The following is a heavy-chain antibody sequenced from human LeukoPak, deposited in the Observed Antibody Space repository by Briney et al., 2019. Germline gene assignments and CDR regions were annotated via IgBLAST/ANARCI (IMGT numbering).Heavy chain of an antibody. CDR3: ARCFGYGDYIDY. J-gene: IGHJ4*02. CDR1: GFTFGGYT. D-gene: IGHD4-17*01. CDR2: LSHDGGTE. Sequence: GGSLRLSCAASGFTFGGYTMHWVRQAPGKGLEWVAVLSHDGGTEYYADSVRGRFTISRDNSKNTLYVQMNSLRVEDTAMYYCARCFGYGDYIDYWGQGTLVTVSS. V-gene: IGHV3-30-3*01.